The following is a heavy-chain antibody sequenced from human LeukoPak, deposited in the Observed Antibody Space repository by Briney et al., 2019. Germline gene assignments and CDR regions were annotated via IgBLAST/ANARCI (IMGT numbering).Heavy chain of an antibody. Sequence: SETLSLTCTVSGGSISSYYWSWIRQPPGKGLEWIGYIYYSRSTNYNPSLKSRVTISVDTSKNRFSLKLSSVTAADTAVYYCASTSSSWYPPYYGMDVWGQGTTVTVSS. CDR3: ASTSSSWYPPYYGMDV. J-gene: IGHJ6*02. CDR1: GGSISSYY. V-gene: IGHV4-59*08. CDR2: IYYSRST. D-gene: IGHD6-13*01.